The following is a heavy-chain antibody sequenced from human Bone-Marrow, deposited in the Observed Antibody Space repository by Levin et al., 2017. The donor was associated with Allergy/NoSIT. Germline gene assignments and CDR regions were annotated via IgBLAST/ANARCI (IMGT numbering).Heavy chain of an antibody. Sequence: SGGSLRLSCVVSGFTFRTYGMHWVRQAPGKGLEWVALTSNDGSVQYYTQSVKGRFTISRDNSKNTLFLQMDSLRPEDTAVYYCAKDIYSNSDQGLGYFDHWGQGALVTVSS. CDR3: AKDIYSNSDQGLGYFDH. J-gene: IGHJ4*02. CDR1: GFTFRTYG. D-gene: IGHD4-11*01. CDR2: TSNDGSVQ. V-gene: IGHV3-30*18.